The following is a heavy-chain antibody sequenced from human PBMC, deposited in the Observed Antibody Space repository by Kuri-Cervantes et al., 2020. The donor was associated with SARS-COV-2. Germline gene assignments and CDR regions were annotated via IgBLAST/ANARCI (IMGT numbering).Heavy chain of an antibody. Sequence: SVKVSCKASGGTFSSYTISWVRQAPGQGLEWMGGIIPIFGTANYAQKFQGRVTITADKSTSTAYMELSSLRSDDTAVYYCARDPGSGYDYGFDYWGQGTLVTVSS. J-gene: IGHJ4*02. V-gene: IGHV1-69*06. CDR3: ARDPGSGYDYGFDY. CDR2: IIPIFGTA. D-gene: IGHD5-12*01. CDR1: GGTFSSYT.